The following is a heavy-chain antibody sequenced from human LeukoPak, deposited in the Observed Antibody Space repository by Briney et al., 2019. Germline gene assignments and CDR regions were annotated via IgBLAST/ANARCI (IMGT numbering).Heavy chain of an antibody. Sequence: GGSLRLSCAASRIIFSNSAMSWVRQAPGKGLEWVSSMNSGGDRIYYADSVKGRFTSSRDNSKNTLYLQMNSLRAEDTAVYYCAKDLGSYYYDSSGSVWGQGTLVTVSS. D-gene: IGHD3-22*01. CDR3: AKDLGSYYYDSSGSV. V-gene: IGHV3-23*01. J-gene: IGHJ4*02. CDR1: RIIFSNSA. CDR2: MNSGGDRI.